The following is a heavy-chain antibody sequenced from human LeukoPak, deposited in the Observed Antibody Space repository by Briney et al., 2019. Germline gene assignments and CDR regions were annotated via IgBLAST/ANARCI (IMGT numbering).Heavy chain of an antibody. CDR2: IYYSGST. CDR1: GGSISSGGYY. V-gene: IGHV4-31*03. J-gene: IGHJ4*02. Sequence: SETLSLTCTVSGGSISSGGYYWSWIRQHPGKGLEWIGYIYYSGSTYYNPSLKSRVTISVDTSKNQFSLKLSSVTAADTAVYYCARGRYCSSTSCGSGGPYYFDYWGQGTLVTVSS. D-gene: IGHD2-2*01. CDR3: ARGRYCSSTSCGSGGPYYFDY.